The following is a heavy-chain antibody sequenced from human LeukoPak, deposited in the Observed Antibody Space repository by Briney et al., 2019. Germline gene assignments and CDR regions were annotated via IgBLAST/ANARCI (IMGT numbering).Heavy chain of an antibody. V-gene: IGHV1-2*02. CDR2: INTNTGDT. CDR3: AVAPGDY. D-gene: IGHD2-21*01. Sequence: ASVKVSRKASGYTLTGDNMHWVRDAPLQERESVGWINTNTGDTHYAQKFQGRVTLTRDTSITTVYMELSRLTSDDTAMFYCAVAPGDYWGQGTLVTVSS. J-gene: IGHJ4*02. CDR1: GYTLTGDN.